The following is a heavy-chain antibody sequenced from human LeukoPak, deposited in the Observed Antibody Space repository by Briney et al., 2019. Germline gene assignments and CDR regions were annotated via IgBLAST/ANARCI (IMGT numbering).Heavy chain of an antibody. V-gene: IGHV3-30*04. Sequence: GRALRLSWAAAGGTFSSYTRHWVRQAPGKGLEWVAVISYDGSNKYYVDSVKGRFSISRDNSNNTLYLQMNSLRPEDTAVYYCVKDLSGRIFDYWGQGTLVTVSS. CDR2: ISYDGSNK. CDR3: VKDLSGRIFDY. CDR1: GGTFSSYT. J-gene: IGHJ4*02. D-gene: IGHD1-26*01.